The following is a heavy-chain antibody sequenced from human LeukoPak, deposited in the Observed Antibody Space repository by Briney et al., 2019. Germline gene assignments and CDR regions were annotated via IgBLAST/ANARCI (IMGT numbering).Heavy chain of an antibody. CDR1: GFSFGDYA. Sequence: PGGSLRPSCTASGFSFGDYAMSWVRQAPGKGLEWVGRIKSKTDGGTTDYAAPVKGRFTISRDDSTNTLFPQMNSLKTEDTALYYCTRIIKSGSFDYWGQGTLVTVSS. CDR3: TRIIKSGSFDY. CDR2: IKSKTDGGTT. D-gene: IGHD1-26*01. J-gene: IGHJ4*02. V-gene: IGHV3-15*01.